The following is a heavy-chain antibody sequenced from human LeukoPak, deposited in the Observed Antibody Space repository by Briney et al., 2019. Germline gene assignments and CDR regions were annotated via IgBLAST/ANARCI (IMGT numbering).Heavy chain of an antibody. Sequence: GGSLRLSCAASGSTFSSYAMNWVRQAPGKGLEWVSSVSSSSTNKFYADSVKGRFTISRDDAKNSLYLQMNSLRVEDTAVYYCGRENLMELLAPPFNIWAKGQWSASLQ. J-gene: IGHJ3*02. D-gene: IGHD1-7*01. V-gene: IGHV3-21*01. CDR1: GSTFSSYA. CDR3: GRENLMELLAPPFNI. CDR2: VSSSSTNK.